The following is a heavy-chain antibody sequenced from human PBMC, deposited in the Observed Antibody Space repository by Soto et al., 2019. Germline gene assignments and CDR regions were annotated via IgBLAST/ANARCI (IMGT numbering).Heavy chain of an antibody. D-gene: IGHD4-17*01. J-gene: IGHJ4*02. CDR1: GYTFTRNG. CDR3: VRVADDDYMHWWYFDY. Sequence: QVPLVQSGAEVKMPGASVKVSCKASGYTFTRNGITWVRQAPGQGLEWMGWVSAYNGNTKYAPKLQGRVTMATDTSTSTAYMELRSLRSVDTAVYYCVRVADDDYMHWWYFDYWGQGTLVTVSS. V-gene: IGHV1-18*01. CDR2: VSAYNGNT.